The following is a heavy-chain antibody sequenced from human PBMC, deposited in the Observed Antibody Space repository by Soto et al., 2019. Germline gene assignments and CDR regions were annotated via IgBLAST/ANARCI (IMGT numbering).Heavy chain of an antibody. J-gene: IGHJ6*02. CDR2: ISYDGSNK. CDR1: GFTFSSYA. Sequence: QVQLVESGGGVVQPGRSLRLSCAASGFTFSSYAMHWVRQAPGKGLEWVAVISYDGSNKYYADSVKGRFTISRDNSKNAVDLKMNSLRDEGTAGYYWARGGDDYSNFRSYGHYYLYGIDVRGQGTTVTGSS. CDR3: ARGGDDYSNFRSYGHYYLYGIDV. D-gene: IGHD4-4*01. V-gene: IGHV3-30-3*01.